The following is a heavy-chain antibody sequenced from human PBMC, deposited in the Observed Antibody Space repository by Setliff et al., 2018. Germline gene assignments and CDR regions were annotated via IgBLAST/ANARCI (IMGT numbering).Heavy chain of an antibody. CDR3: ARVFFGVNDVLYHYFNMDI. J-gene: IGHJ6*03. Sequence: ASVKVSCKDSGDSFTPYGISWVRQAPGQGLEWMGWISADNYKTNHLERFTGENTKTKYAQKFQGRVTMTTDTSTRTAYMELRSLRSDDTAAYYCARVFFGVNDVLYHYFNMDIWGKGTTVTVSS. D-gene: IGHD3-10*01. V-gene: IGHV1-18*01. CDR2: ISADNYKT. CDR1: GDSFTPYG.